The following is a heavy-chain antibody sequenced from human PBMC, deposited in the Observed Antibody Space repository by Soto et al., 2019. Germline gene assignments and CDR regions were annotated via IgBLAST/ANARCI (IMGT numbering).Heavy chain of an antibody. CDR2: INHSGST. Sequence: SETLSLTCAVYGGSFSGYYWSWIRQPPGKGLEWIGEINHSGSTNYNPSLKSRVTISVDTSQNQFSLKLSSVTAADTAVYYCASIQAVPGYFDYWGQGTLVTVSS. CDR1: GGSFSGYY. V-gene: IGHV4-34*01. D-gene: IGHD6-19*01. CDR3: ASIQAVPGYFDY. J-gene: IGHJ4*02.